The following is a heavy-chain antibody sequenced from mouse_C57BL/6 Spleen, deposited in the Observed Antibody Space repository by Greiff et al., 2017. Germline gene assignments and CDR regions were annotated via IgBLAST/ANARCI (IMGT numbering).Heavy chain of an antibody. CDR3: ARSRGFYYDYDYYAMDY. Sequence: QVQLQQPGTELVKPGASVKLSCKASGYTFTSYWMHWVKQRPGQGLEWIGNINPSNGGTNYNDKFKSEATLTVDKSSSTAYMQLSSLTSEEYAVYYGARSRGFYYDYDYYAMDYWGQGTSVTVSS. V-gene: IGHV1-53*01. D-gene: IGHD2-4*01. J-gene: IGHJ4*01. CDR2: INPSNGGT. CDR1: GYTFTSYW.